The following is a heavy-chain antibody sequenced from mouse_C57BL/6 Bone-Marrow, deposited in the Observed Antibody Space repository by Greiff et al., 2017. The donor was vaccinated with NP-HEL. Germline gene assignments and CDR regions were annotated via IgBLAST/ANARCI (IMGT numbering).Heavy chain of an antibody. D-gene: IGHD2-4*01. J-gene: IGHJ2*01. CDR2: IWTGGGT. V-gene: IGHV2-9-1*01. CDR3: ARIYYDYAGYYFDY. CDR1: GFSLTSYA. Sequence: VMLVESGPGLVAPSQSLSITCTVSGFSLTSYAISWVRQPPGKGLEWLGVIWTGGGTNYNSALKSRLSISKDNSKSQVFLKMNSLQTDDTARYYCARIYYDYAGYYFDYWGQGTTLTVSS.